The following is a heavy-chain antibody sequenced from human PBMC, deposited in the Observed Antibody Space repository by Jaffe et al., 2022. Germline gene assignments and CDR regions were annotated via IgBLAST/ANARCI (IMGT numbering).Heavy chain of an antibody. CDR3: TRDRYYGSGSYGYFDY. D-gene: IGHD3-10*01. CDR2: IRSKAYGGTT. CDR1: GFTFGDYA. Sequence: EVQLVESGGGLVQPGRSLRLSCTASGFTFGDYAMSWFRQAPGKGLEWVGFIRSKAYGGTTEYAASVKGRFTISRDDSKSIAYLQMNSLKTEDTAVYYCTRDRYYGSGSYGYFDYWGQGTLVTVSS. J-gene: IGHJ4*02. V-gene: IGHV3-49*03.